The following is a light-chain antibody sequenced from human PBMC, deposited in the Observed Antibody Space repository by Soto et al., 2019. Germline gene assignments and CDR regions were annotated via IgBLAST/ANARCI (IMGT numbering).Light chain of an antibody. V-gene: IGKV3-20*01. CDR2: GAS. CDR1: QSVTSSS. J-gene: IGKJ4*01. CDR3: QHYGSSPGLT. Sequence: EIVLTQSPGTLSLSPGARATLFCRARQSVTSSSIAWHQQKPGQAPRLLIYGASSRATGIPDRFNASGSGTDFTLTISRLESEDSAVYYCQHYGSSPGLTFGGGTKVEIK.